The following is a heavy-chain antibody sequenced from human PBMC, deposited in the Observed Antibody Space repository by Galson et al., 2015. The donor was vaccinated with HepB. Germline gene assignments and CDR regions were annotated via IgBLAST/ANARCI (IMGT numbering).Heavy chain of an antibody. D-gene: IGHD3-3*02. CDR3: SGTLPGIDLDY. J-gene: IGHJ4*02. CDR2: VRHKARRYTT. V-gene: IGHV3-72*01. CDR1: GFTFSDYY. Sequence: LRLSCAASGFTFSDYYMEWVRQAPGKGLEWVGRVRHKARRYTTDYVASVEGRFTISRDDSKNSLYLQMDSLKTEDTAVYYCSGTLPGIDLDYWGQGTLVTVSS.